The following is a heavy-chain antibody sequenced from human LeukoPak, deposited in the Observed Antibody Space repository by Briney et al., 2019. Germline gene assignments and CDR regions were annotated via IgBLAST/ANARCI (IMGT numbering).Heavy chain of an antibody. Sequence: GGSLRLSCAASGFTFSSYSMNWVRQAPGKGLEWVSSISSSSSYIYYADSVKGRFTISRDNAKNSLYLQMNSLRAEDTAVYYCARDGALYSSSSYFDYWGQGTLVTVSS. D-gene: IGHD6-6*01. CDR3: ARDGALYSSSSYFDY. CDR2: ISSSSSYI. J-gene: IGHJ4*02. V-gene: IGHV3-21*01. CDR1: GFTFSSYS.